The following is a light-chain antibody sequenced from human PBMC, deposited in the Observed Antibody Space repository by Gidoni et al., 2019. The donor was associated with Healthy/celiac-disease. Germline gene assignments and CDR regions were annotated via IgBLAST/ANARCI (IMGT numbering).Light chain of an antibody. Sequence: DIQMTQSPSSLPASVGDRVTITCRASQGIRNYLAWYQQKPGKVPKLLIYAASTLQSGVPSRFSGSGSGTDFTLTISSLQPEDVATYYCQKYNSALGTFGQGTKVEIK. CDR1: QGIRNY. V-gene: IGKV1-27*01. CDR2: AAS. J-gene: IGKJ1*01. CDR3: QKYNSALGT.